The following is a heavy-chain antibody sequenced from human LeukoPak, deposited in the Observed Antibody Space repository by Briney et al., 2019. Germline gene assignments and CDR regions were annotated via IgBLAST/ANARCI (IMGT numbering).Heavy chain of an antibody. CDR2: MNPNSGNT. V-gene: IGHV1-8*01. CDR3: ARQPEGYYYDSSGYYYVRTYYGMDV. J-gene: IGHJ6*02. CDR1: GYTFTSYD. Sequence: GASVKVSCKASGYTFTSYDINWVRQATGQGLEWMGWMNPNSGNTGYAQKFQGRVTMTRNTSISTAYMELSSLRSEDTAVYYCARQPEGYYYDSSGYYYVRTYYGMDVWGQGTTVTVSS. D-gene: IGHD3-22*01.